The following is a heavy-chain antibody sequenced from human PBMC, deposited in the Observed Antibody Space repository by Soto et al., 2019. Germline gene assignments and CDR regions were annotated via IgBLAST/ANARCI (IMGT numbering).Heavy chain of an antibody. CDR1: GFTFSSYG. J-gene: IGHJ4*02. CDR2: ISYDGSNK. Sequence: GGSLRLSCAASGFTFSSYGMHWVRQAPGKGLEWVAVISYDGSNKYYADSVKGRFTISRDNSKNTLYLQMNSLRAEDTAVYYCAKDQTPMVRGVIPFDYWGQGTLVTVSS. V-gene: IGHV3-30*18. D-gene: IGHD3-10*01. CDR3: AKDQTPMVRGVIPFDY.